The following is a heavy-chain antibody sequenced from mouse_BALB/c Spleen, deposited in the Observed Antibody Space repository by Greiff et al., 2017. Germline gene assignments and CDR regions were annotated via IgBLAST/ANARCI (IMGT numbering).Heavy chain of an antibody. CDR2: IDPENGDT. CDR1: GFNIKDYY. D-gene: IGHD1-1*01. CDR3: NALVASYYFDY. J-gene: IGHJ2*01. V-gene: IGHV14-4*02. Sequence: VQLQHSGAELVRSGASVKLSCTASGFNIKDYYMHWVKQRPEQGLEWIGWIDPENGDTEYAPKFQGKATMTADTSSNTAYLQLSSLTSEDTAVYYCNALVASYYFDYWGQGTTLTVSS.